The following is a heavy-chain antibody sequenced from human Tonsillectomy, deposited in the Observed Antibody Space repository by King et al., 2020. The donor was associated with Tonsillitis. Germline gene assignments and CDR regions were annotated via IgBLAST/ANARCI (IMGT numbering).Heavy chain of an antibody. CDR1: GFTFSSYW. Sequence: VQLVESGGGLVQPGGSLRVSCAASGFTFSSYWMHWVRQAPGKGLVCVSRINSDGSTTTNADSVKGRFTISRDNAKNTLYLQMNSLRDEDTAVYYCAREYSSSRYFDLWGRGTLVTVSS. CDR2: INSDGSTT. CDR3: AREYSSSRYFDL. V-gene: IGHV3-74*01. D-gene: IGHD6-13*01. J-gene: IGHJ2*01.